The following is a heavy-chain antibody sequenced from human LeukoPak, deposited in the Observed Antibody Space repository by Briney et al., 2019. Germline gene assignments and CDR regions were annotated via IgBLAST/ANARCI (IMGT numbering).Heavy chain of an antibody. CDR2: IKQEGSEK. CDR1: GFTFSHYW. J-gene: IGHJ4*02. V-gene: IGHV3-7*01. D-gene: IGHD6-13*01. CDR3: ASYRYSGSCYIY. Sequence: GGSLRLSCAASGFTFSHYWMTWVRQAPGKGLEWVANIKQEGSEKYYVDSVKGRFTISRDNAKNSLYLQMNSLRAEDTAVYFCASYRYSGSCYIYWGQGTLATVSS.